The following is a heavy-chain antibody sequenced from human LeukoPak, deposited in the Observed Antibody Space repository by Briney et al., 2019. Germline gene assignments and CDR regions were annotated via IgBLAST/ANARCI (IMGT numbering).Heavy chain of an antibody. CDR3: ARDRGYSGYDVLFDY. CDR1: GFTFSSYW. Sequence: GGPLRLSCAASGFTFSSYWMSWVRQAPGKGLEWVANIKQDGSEKYYVDSVKGRFTISRDNAKNSLYLQMNSLRAEDTAVYYCARDRGYSGYDVLFDYWGQGTLVTVSS. J-gene: IGHJ4*02. CDR2: IKQDGSEK. D-gene: IGHD5-12*01. V-gene: IGHV3-7*01.